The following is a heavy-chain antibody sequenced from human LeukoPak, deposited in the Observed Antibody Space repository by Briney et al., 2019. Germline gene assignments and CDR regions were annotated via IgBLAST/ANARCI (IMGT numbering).Heavy chain of an antibody. D-gene: IGHD2-15*01. CDR2: NYTGDSDT. V-gene: IGHV5-51*01. J-gene: IGHJ4*02. Sequence: GAAPQISCKGSGYRFTSYWIGLGRPMPGKGLEWMGSNYTGDSDTRYSPSFQGPITISADKSISTAYLQGTSLQASDTAMYYCTRRLLGYCSGGSCDYYCYYWGQGTLVTVSS. CDR3: TRRLLGYCSGGSCDYYCYY. CDR1: GYRFTSYW.